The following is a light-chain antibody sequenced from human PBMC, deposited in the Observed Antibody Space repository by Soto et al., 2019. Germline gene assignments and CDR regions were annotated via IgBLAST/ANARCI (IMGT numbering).Light chain of an antibody. CDR1: SSDVGGYHY. CDR2: DVS. J-gene: IGLJ1*01. Sequence: QSALTQPASVSGSPGQSITISCTGTSSDVGGYHYVSWYQQHPGKAPKLMIYDVSNRPSGVSNRFSGSKSGNTASLTISGLQAEDEADYYCSSYTSNTTQVFGIGTKLTVL. V-gene: IGLV2-14*01. CDR3: SSYTSNTTQV.